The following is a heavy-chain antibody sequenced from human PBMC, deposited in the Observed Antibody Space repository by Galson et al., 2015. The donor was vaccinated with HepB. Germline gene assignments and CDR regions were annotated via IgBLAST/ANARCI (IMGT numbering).Heavy chain of an antibody. V-gene: IGHV7-4-1*02. J-gene: IGHJ3*02. CDR1: GYTFTTYP. CDR3: ARGGGRGEYVAFDI. CDR2: ININTGNP. Sequence: SVKVSCKAYGYTFTTYPMNWVRQAPGQGLEWMGWININTGNPKYAKGYTGRFVFSVDTSVSTAYLQISSLKADDTAVYYCARGGGRGEYVAFDIWGQGTMVTVSS. D-gene: IGHD2/OR15-2a*01.